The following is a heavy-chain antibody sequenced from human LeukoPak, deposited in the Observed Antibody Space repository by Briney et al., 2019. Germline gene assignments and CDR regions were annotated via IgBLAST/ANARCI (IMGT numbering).Heavy chain of an antibody. V-gene: IGHV4-4*07. J-gene: IGHJ4*02. CDR2: IYTSGST. Sequence: SETLSLTCTVSGGSISSYYWSWIRQPAGKGLEWIGRIYTSGSTNYNPSLKSRVTMSVDTSKNQFSLELSSVTAADTAVYYCARHVEIAVAGPIDYWGQGTLVTVSS. CDR1: GGSISSYY. CDR3: ARHVEIAVAGPIDY. D-gene: IGHD6-19*01.